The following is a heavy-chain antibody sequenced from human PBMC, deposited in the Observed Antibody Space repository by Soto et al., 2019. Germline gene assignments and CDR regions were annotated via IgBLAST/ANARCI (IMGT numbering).Heavy chain of an antibody. Sequence: EVQLLESGGGLVQPGESLRLSCAASGFTLSSYTRGWVRLAPGTGLEWVSIVRSNGLTTYYADSVKGRFTISRDNSGNTLYLQLNSLRAEDTATYYCAKHRSIVPTAIDVWGTGTTVTVSS. J-gene: IGHJ6*04. CDR2: VRSNGLTT. D-gene: IGHD2-2*01. CDR3: AKHRSIVPTAIDV. CDR1: GFTLSSYT. V-gene: IGHV3-23*01.